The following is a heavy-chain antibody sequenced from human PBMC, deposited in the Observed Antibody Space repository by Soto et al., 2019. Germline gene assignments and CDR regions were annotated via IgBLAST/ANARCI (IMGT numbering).Heavy chain of an antibody. CDR1: GFTFNTYT. V-gene: IGHV3-30-3*01. CDR3: TAPGHTSVLYYFDY. CDR2: ISYDGNDK. J-gene: IGHJ4*02. Sequence: AGGSLRFSCAASGFTFNTYTMHWVRQAPGKGLDWVALISYDGNDKYYADSVKGRFTISRDNSKNTLYLQMDGLRPDDTALYYCTAPGHTSVLYYFDYWGQGALVTVSS. D-gene: IGHD3-16*01.